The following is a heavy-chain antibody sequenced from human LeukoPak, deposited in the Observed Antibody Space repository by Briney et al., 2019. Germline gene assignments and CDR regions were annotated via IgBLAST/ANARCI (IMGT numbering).Heavy chain of an antibody. CDR3: ARRANSCSGGSCYAGGGGY. CDR1: GYRISAYW. CDR2: IYPGDSDT. D-gene: IGHD2-15*01. Sequence: GESLKISCKGSGYRISAYWIGWVRQMPGKGLEWMGIIYPGDSDTRYSPSFQGQVTISADKSISTAYLQWGSLKASDTAMYYCARRANSCSGGSCYAGGGGYWGQGTLVSVSS. V-gene: IGHV5-51*01. J-gene: IGHJ4*02.